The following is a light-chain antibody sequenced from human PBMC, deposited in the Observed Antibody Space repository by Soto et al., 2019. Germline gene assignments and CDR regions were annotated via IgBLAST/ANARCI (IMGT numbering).Light chain of an antibody. CDR3: QQRSNWT. V-gene: IGKV3-11*01. CDR2: GAS. J-gene: IGKJ1*01. CDR1: ENVRTF. Sequence: EVVLTQSPATMSLSPGARAPLSCRASENVRTFVDWYQQKPGQAPRRLIYGASTRATGIPARFSGSGSGTEFTLTISSLQSEDFAVYYCQQRSNWTFGQGTKVDIK.